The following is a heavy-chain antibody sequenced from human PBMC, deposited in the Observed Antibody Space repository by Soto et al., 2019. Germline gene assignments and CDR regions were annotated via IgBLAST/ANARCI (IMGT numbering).Heavy chain of an antibody. Sequence: PSETLSLTCTVSGGSISSYYWSWIRQPPGKGLEWIGYIYYSGSTYYNPSLKSRVTISVDTSKNQFSLKLSSVTAADTAVYYCARTHDYGDYNDYWGQGTLVTVSS. CDR3: ARTHDYGDYNDY. V-gene: IGHV4-59*12. CDR2: IYYSGST. CDR1: GGSISSYY. J-gene: IGHJ4*02. D-gene: IGHD4-17*01.